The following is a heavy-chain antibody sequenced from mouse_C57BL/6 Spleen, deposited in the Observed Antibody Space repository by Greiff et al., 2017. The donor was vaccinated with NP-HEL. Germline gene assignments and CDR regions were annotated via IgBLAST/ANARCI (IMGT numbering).Heavy chain of an antibody. Sequence: VQLQQPGAELVRPGSSVKLSCKASGYTFTSYWMHWVKQRPIQGLEWIGNIDPSDSETHYNQKFKDKATLTVDKSSSTAYMQLSSLTSEDSAVYYCARFYDYDGAMDYWGQGTSVTVSS. CDR2: IDPSDSET. J-gene: IGHJ4*01. CDR1: GYTFTSYW. D-gene: IGHD2-4*01. V-gene: IGHV1-52*01. CDR3: ARFYDYDGAMDY.